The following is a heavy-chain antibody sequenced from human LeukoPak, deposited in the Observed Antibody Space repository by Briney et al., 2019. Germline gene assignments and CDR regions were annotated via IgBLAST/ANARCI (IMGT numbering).Heavy chain of an antibody. V-gene: IGHV1-2*02. CDR2: INPNNGGT. CDR1: GYTFTGYY. CDR3: ASGIAVAVFDY. Sequence: ASVKVSCKASGYTFTGYYMHWVRQAPGQGLEWMRWINPNNGGTNYAQKFQGRVTMTRDTSISTAYMELSRLRSDDTAVYYCASGIAVAVFDYWGQGTLVTVSS. J-gene: IGHJ4*02. D-gene: IGHD6-19*01.